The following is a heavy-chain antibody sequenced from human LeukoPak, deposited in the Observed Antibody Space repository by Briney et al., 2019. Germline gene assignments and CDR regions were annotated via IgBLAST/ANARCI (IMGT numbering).Heavy chain of an antibody. CDR3: ARWDYGGNPGNY. CDR1: GYTFTGYY. Sequence: ASVKVSCKASGYTFTGYYMHWVRQAPGQGLEWMGRINPNSGGTNYAQKFQGRVTMTRDTSISTAYMELSSLRSEDTAVYYCARWDYGGNPGNYWGQGTLVTVSS. J-gene: IGHJ4*02. CDR2: INPNSGGT. V-gene: IGHV1-2*06. D-gene: IGHD4-23*01.